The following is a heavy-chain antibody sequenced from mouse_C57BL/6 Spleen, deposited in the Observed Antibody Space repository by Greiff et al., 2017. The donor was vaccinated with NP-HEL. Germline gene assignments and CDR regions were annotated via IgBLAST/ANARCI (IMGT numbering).Heavy chain of an antibody. CDR2: ISSGGSYT. D-gene: IGHD1-1*01. CDR1: GFTFSSYG. CDR3: ARLLYYYGSSSYYYAMDY. Sequence: EVQGVESGGDLVKPGGSLKLSCAASGFTFSSYGMSWVRQTPDKRLEWVATISSGGSYTYYPDSVKGRFTISRDNAKNTLYLQMSSLKSEDTAMYYCARLLYYYGSSSYYYAMDYWGQGTSVTVSS. V-gene: IGHV5-6*01. J-gene: IGHJ4*01.